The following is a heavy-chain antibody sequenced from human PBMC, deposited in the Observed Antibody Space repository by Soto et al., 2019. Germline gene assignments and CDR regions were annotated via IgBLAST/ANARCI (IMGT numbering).Heavy chain of an antibody. CDR2: TGGSGSST. D-gene: IGHD6-6*01. CDR3: AKDVVGIAGRRGGFDY. V-gene: IGHV3-23*01. Sequence: EVQLLESGGGLVQPGGSLRLSCAATGFTFSNYAMSWVRQAPGKGLEWVSSTGGSGSSTYYAGSVKGRFTISRDNSKNTLYLQMNSLRAEDTAVYYCAKDVVGIAGRRGGFDYWGQGALVTVSS. CDR1: GFTFSNYA. J-gene: IGHJ4*02.